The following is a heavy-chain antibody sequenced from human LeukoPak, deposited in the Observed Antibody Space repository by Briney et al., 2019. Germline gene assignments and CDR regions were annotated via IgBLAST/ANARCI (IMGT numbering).Heavy chain of an antibody. D-gene: IGHD2-2*01. J-gene: IGHJ4*02. V-gene: IGHV3-11*01. CDR1: GFTFSDYY. CDR3: ARDRRSSTSLHYFDY. CDR2: ISSSGSTI. Sequence: GGSLRLSCAASGFTFSDYYMSWIRQAPGKGLEWVSYISSSGSTIYYADSVKGRFTISRDNAKNSLYLQMNSLRAEDTAVYHCARDRRSSTSLHYFDYWGQGTLVTVSS.